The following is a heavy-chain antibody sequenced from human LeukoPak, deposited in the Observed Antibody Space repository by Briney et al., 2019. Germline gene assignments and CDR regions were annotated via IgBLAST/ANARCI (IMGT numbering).Heavy chain of an antibody. CDR2: ISSSSSII. Sequence: GGSLRLSCAASGFTFSSYSMNWVRQAPGKGLEWVSYISSSSSIIYYADSVKGRFTISRDNAKNSLYLQMNSLRAEDTAVYYCARVECYCSGGSCYLSGLNYWGQGTLVTVSS. V-gene: IGHV3-48*04. CDR3: ARVECYCSGGSCYLSGLNY. CDR1: GFTFSSYS. J-gene: IGHJ4*02. D-gene: IGHD2-15*01.